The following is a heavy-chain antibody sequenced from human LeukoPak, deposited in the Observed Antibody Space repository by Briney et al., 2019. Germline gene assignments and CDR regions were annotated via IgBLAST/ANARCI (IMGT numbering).Heavy chain of an antibody. Sequence: ASETLSLTCAVYGGSFSGYYWSWIRQPPGRGLEWIGEINHSGSTNYNPSLKSRVTISVDTSKNQFSLKLSSVTAADTAVYYCAPEADLREPWGQGTLVTVSS. CDR1: GGSFSGYY. CDR3: APEADLREP. D-gene: IGHD1-14*01. J-gene: IGHJ5*02. V-gene: IGHV4-34*01. CDR2: INHSGST.